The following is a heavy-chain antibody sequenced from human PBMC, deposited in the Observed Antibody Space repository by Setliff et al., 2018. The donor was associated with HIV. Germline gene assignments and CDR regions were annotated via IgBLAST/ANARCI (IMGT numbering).Heavy chain of an antibody. CDR2: IYHSGST. CDR1: GYSISNGYY. J-gene: IGHJ4*02. V-gene: IGHV4-38-2*01. Sequence: PSETLSLTCALSGYSISNGYYWGWIRQPSGKGLEWIGSIYHSGSTFYNPSLRSRVTISVDTSQDQFSLRLTSVTAADTAVYYCAARNSGNPTRHFDYGGQGTLVTVSS. CDR3: AARNSGNPTRHFDY. D-gene: IGHD3-10*01.